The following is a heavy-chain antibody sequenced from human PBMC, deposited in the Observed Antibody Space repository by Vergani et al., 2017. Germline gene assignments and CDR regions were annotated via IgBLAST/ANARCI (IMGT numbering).Heavy chain of an antibody. CDR3: ARGQFISTSPGDFDY. J-gene: IGHJ4*02. Sequence: QVQLVESGGGLVKPGGSLRLSCAASGFTFSDYYMSWIRQAPGKGLEWVSYISSSSSYTKYADSVKGRFTISRDNAKNSLYLQMNSLRAEDTAVYYCARGQFISTSPGDFDYWGQGTLVTVSS. CDR2: ISSSSSYT. D-gene: IGHD3-22*01. CDR1: GFTFSDYY. V-gene: IGHV3-11*05.